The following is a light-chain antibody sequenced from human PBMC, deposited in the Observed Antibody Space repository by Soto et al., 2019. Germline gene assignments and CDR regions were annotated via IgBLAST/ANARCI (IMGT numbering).Light chain of an antibody. CDR2: GAY. Sequence: VMTQSPATLSVSPGERATLSCRASQSVSSKLAWYQQKPGQAPRLLIYGAYNRATGIPARFSGSGSGTEFTLTISSLQSEDFAVYYCQQYHQWPLSFGGGTKVEI. V-gene: IGKV3-15*01. CDR1: QSVSSK. CDR3: QQYHQWPLS. J-gene: IGKJ4*01.